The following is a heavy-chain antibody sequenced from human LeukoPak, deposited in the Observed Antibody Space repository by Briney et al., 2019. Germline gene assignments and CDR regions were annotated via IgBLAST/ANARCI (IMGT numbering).Heavy chain of an antibody. CDR3: ARHHWFDP. CDR1: GGSISSYY. V-gene: IGHV4-34*01. CDR2: INHSGST. J-gene: IGHJ5*02. Sequence: PSETLSLTCTVSGGSISSYYWSWIRQHPGKGLEWIGEINHSGSTNYNPSLKSRVTISVDTSKNQFSLKLSSVTAADTAVYYCARHHWFDPWGQGTLVTVSS.